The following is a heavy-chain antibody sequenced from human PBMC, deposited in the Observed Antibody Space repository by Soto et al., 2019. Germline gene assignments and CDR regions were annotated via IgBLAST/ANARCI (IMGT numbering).Heavy chain of an antibody. V-gene: IGHV1-69*01. CDR2: IIPIFGTT. Sequence: QVQLVQSAAEVKKPGSSVKVSCKASGDTFSRYGISWVRQAPGQGLDWMGGIIPIFGTTNYAQKFQGRVTITADETTSTAYMELSSLRSEDTAVYYCAREEIAAFSRIYFDYWGQGTLVTVSS. CDR3: AREEIAAFSRIYFDY. CDR1: GDTFSRYG. D-gene: IGHD6-13*01. J-gene: IGHJ4*02.